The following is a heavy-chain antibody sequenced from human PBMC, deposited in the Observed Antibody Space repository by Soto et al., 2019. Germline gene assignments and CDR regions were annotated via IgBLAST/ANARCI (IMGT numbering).Heavy chain of an antibody. D-gene: IGHD3-10*01. J-gene: IGHJ4*02. V-gene: IGHV1-69*01. CDR1: GGIFSTYA. Sequence: QVQLVQSGAEVKKPGSSVKVSCKASGGIFSTYAISWLRQAPGQGLEWMGGIIPIFGTPNYAQRFQGRVTITADESTRTAYMEPGRLRSEDTAVYYCARDRDDYGSGNYYNRIDFWGQGTLVTVSS. CDR3: ARDRDDYGSGNYYNRIDF. CDR2: IIPIFGTP.